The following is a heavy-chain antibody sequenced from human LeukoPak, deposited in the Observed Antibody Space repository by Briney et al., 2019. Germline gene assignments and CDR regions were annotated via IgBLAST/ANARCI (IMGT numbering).Heavy chain of an antibody. J-gene: IGHJ4*02. CDR1: GFTFSSYS. CDR2: ISSSSSYI. V-gene: IGHV3-21*01. D-gene: IGHD3-22*01. Sequence: GGSLRLSCAASGFTFSSYSMNWVRQAPGKGLEWVSSISSSSSYIYYADSVKGRFTISRDNAKNSPYLQMNSLRAEDTAVYYCARDLDSSGYHDYWGQGTLVTVS. CDR3: ARDLDSSGYHDY.